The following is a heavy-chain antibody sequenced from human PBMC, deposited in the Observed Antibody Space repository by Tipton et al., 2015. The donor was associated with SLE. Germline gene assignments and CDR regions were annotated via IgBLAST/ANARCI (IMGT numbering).Heavy chain of an antibody. CDR2: IYYSGST. V-gene: IGHV4-31*03. Sequence: TLSLTCTVYGGSFSGHQWSWIRQPPGKGLEWIGYIYYSGSTYYNPSLKSRVTISVDTSKNQFSLKLSPVTAADTAVYYCARGPKADYWGQGTLVTVSS. CDR1: GGSFSGHQ. J-gene: IGHJ4*02. CDR3: ARGPKADY.